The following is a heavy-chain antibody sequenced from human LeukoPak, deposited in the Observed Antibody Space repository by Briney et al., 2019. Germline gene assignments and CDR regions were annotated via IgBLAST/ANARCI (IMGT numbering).Heavy chain of an antibody. CDR1: GGSMSTYY. J-gene: IGHJ4*02. V-gene: IGHV4-59*01. CDR2: IYYTGST. Sequence: PSETLSLTCTVSGGSMSTYYWTWIRQPPGKGLEWIGFIYYTGSTNYNPSLKSRVTISVDTSKNQFSLKLSSVTAADTAVYYCARGYCGGGTCYRTFFDQWGQGTLVTVSS. D-gene: IGHD2-15*01. CDR3: ARGYCGGGTCYRTFFDQ.